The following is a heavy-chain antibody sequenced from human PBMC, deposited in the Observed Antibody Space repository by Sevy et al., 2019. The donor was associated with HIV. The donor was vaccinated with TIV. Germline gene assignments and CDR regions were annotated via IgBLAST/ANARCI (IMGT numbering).Heavy chain of an antibody. CDR3: ARGGNGDFWSYEYYYYGMDV. Sequence: ASVKVSCAAFGYTFTTYDINWVRQAPGQGLEWMGWMSPNTGATVFAQKFQGRVTLTRNKSITTAYMELRSLTYEDTAIYYCARGGNGDFWSYEYYYYGMDVWGQGTTVNVSS. CDR2: MSPNTGAT. V-gene: IGHV1-8*01. J-gene: IGHJ6*02. CDR1: GYTFTTYD. D-gene: IGHD3-3*01.